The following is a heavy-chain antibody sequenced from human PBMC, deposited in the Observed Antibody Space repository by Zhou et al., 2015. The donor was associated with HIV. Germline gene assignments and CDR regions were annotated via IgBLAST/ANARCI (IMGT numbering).Heavy chain of an antibody. V-gene: IGHV1-69*06. CDR3: ARGEGPGRDAYYGMDV. CDR1: GDTFSAYS. CDR2: ITPILGTT. J-gene: IGHJ6*02. Sequence: QVQLVQSGTEVKKPGSSVKVSCKTSGDTFSAYSISWVRQAPGQGLEWMGVITPILGTTKYAQKFQGRLTFSADRSTSTAYLELSRLSSEDTALYYCARGEGPGRDAYYGMDVWGQGTTVSVSS.